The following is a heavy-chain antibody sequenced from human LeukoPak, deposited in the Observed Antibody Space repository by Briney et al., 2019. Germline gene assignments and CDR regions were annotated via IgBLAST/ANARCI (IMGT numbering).Heavy chain of an antibody. CDR3: AKTVVPAAPIDY. V-gene: IGHV3-23*01. CDR1: GFTFSSYA. J-gene: IGHJ4*02. Sequence: ESGGSLRLSCAASGFTFSSYAMSSVRQAPGKGLEWVSAISGSGGSTYYADSVKGRFTISRDNSKNTLYLQMNSLRAEDTAVYYCAKTVVPAAPIDYWGQGTLVTVSS. D-gene: IGHD2-2*01. CDR2: ISGSGGST.